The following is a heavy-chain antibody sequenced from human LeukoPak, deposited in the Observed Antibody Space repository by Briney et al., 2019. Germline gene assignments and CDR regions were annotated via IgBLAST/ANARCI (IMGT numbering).Heavy chain of an antibody. V-gene: IGHV3-49*04. Sequence: GGSLRLSCTASGFTFGDYAMSWVRQAPGKGLEWVGFIRSKAYGGTTEYAASVEGRFTISRDDSKSIAYLQMNSLKTEDTAVYYCTSLWFGELLWTDYWGQGTLVTVSS. J-gene: IGHJ4*02. CDR1: GFTFGDYA. CDR3: TSLWFGELLWTDY. CDR2: IRSKAYGGTT. D-gene: IGHD3-10*01.